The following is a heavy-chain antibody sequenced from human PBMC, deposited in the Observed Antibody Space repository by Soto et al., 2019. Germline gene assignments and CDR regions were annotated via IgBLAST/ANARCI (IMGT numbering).Heavy chain of an antibody. J-gene: IGHJ3*02. D-gene: IGHD2-15*01. CDR3: ARSRFDVVVAATRAVDAFDS. Sequence: GGSLRLSCAASGFTFSDCYMSWIRQAPGKGLEWVSYISSSGSTIYYADSVKGRFTISRDNAKNSLYLQMNSLRAEDTAVYYCARSRFDVVVAATRAVDAFDSWGQGTMVTVSS. CDR2: ISSSGSTI. CDR1: GFTFSDCY. V-gene: IGHV3-11*01.